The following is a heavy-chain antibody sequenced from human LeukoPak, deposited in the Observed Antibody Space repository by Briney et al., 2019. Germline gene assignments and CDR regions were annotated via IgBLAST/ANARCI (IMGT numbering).Heavy chain of an antibody. CDR1: GFTFSSYW. CDR2: IKQDGSEK. Sequence: GGSLRLSCAASGFTFSSYWMSWVRQAPGKGLEWVANIKQDGSEKYYVDSVKGRFTISRDNAKNSLYLQMNSLRAEDTAVYYCARDGLRDFWSGYDFDYWGQGTLVTVSS. V-gene: IGHV3-7*01. CDR3: ARDGLRDFWSGYDFDY. J-gene: IGHJ4*02. D-gene: IGHD3-3*01.